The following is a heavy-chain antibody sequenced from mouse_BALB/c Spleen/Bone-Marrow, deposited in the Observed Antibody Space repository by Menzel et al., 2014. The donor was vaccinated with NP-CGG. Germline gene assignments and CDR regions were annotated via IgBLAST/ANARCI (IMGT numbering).Heavy chain of an antibody. CDR3: ASVYDYGRGYAMDY. D-gene: IGHD2-4*01. Sequence: VQLQQSGAEVMRPGSSVDISCKASGYAFSSYGMNWVKQRPGQGLEWIGQIYPGDGDTNYNGKFKGRVTLTADKSSSTAYMQLSSLTSEDSAVYFCASVYDYGRGYAMDYWGQGTSVTVSS. CDR1: GYAFSSYG. CDR2: IYPGDGDT. V-gene: IGHV1-80*01. J-gene: IGHJ4*01.